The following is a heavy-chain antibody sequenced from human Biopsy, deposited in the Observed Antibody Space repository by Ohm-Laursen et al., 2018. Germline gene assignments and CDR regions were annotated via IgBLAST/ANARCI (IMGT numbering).Heavy chain of an antibody. D-gene: IGHD3-10*01. CDR1: DGSISNIINY. V-gene: IGHV4-39*01. CDR3: ARHSFGSGRDF. Sequence: SETLSLTCTVTDGSISNIINYWDWIRQPLGKGLEWLGSIYHTGITDYNPSLKRRVTISVDTSKNQFSLKLSSLTAADTAVYYCARHSFGSGRDFWGQGTLVTVSS. J-gene: IGHJ4*02. CDR2: IYHTGIT.